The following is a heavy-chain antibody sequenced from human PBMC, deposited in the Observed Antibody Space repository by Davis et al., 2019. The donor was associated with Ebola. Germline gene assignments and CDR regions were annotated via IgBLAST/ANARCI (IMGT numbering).Heavy chain of an antibody. CDR2: IYGDDDK. CDR3: VHRTTVTSFDC. V-gene: IGHV2-5*02. Sequence: SGPTLVKPTQTLTLTCTFSGFSLNTNKVLVGWTRQPPGKALEWLAFIYGDDDKRYSPSLRNRLTITKDTSKNQVFLTMTNMDPVDTATYYCVHRTTVTSFDCWGQGTLVTVSP. D-gene: IGHD4-17*01. J-gene: IGHJ4*02. CDR1: GFSLNTNKVL.